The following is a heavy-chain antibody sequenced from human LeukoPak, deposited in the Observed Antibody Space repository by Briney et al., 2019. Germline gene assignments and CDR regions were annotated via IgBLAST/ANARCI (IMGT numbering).Heavy chain of an antibody. CDR2: INQSGST. CDR1: GGSFSGYY. CDR3: ARGLFGYGDISDY. Sequence: MSSETLSLTCAVYGGSFSGYYWSWIRQPPGKGLEWIGEINQSGSTNYNPSLKSRVTISVDTSKNQFSLKLSSVTAADTAVYYCARGLFGYGDISDYWGQGTLVTASS. J-gene: IGHJ4*02. D-gene: IGHD4-17*01. V-gene: IGHV4-34*01.